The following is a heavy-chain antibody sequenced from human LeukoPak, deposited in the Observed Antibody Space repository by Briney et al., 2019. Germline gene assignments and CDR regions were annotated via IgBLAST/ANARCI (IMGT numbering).Heavy chain of an antibody. CDR3: ARGGNYWPQWWFDP. CDR2: IYYTGST. D-gene: IGHD1-26*01. Sequence: SETLSLTCTVSGGSISTYYWSWIRQPPGKGLEWIGYIYYTGSTSYNPSLKSRVTMSLDASKNQFSLELNSVTPTDTAVYYCARGGNYWPQWWFDPWGRGTLVSVSS. J-gene: IGHJ5*02. CDR1: GGSISTYY. V-gene: IGHV4-59*01.